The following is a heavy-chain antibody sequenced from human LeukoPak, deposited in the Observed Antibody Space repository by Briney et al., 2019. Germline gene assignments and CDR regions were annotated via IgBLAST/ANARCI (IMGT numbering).Heavy chain of an antibody. J-gene: IGHJ4*02. V-gene: IGHV3-15*01. CDR1: RFTLSTFSNAW. D-gene: IGHD6-13*01. CDR3: TIVMWSAAAVY. Sequence: GGSLTLSCAAPRFTLSTFSNAWMNWVRQAPGKWLEWVGRVKSKTDGGTTDYAAPVKGRFIISRDDSKNTFYLQMNSLKTEDTAVYYCTIVMWSAAAVYWGQGTLVSVSS. CDR2: VKSKTDGGTT.